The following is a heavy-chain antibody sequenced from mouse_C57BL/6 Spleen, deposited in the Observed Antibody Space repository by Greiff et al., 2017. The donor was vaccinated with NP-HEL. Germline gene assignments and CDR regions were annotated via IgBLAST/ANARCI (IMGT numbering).Heavy chain of an antibody. CDR1: GYAFTNYL. CDR3: ARWDLYYFDY. J-gene: IGHJ2*01. V-gene: IGHV1-54*01. D-gene: IGHD4-1*01. Sequence: QVQLQQSGAELVRPGTSVKVSCKASGYAFTNYLIEWVKQRPGQGLEWIGVINPGSGGTNYNEKFKGKATLTADKSSSTAYMQLSSLTSEDSAVYFCARWDLYYFDYWGQGTTLTVSS. CDR2: INPGSGGT.